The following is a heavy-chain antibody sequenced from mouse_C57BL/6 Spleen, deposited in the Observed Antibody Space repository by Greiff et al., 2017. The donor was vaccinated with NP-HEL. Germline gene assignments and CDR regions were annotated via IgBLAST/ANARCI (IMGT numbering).Heavy chain of an antibody. V-gene: IGHV1-52*01. J-gene: IGHJ2*01. Sequence: QVQLKQPGAELVRPGSSVKLSCKASGYTFTSYWMHWVKQRPIQGLEWIGNIDPSDSETHYNQRFKDKATLTVDKSSSTAYMQLSSLTSEDSAVYYCARSDVFDYWGQGTTLTVSS. CDR2: IDPSDSET. D-gene: IGHD2-3*01. CDR3: ARSDVFDY. CDR1: GYTFTSYW.